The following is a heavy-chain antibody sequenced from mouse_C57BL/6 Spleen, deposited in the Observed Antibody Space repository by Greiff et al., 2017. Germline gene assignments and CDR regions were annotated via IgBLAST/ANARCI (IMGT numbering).Heavy chain of an antibody. J-gene: IGHJ2*01. CDR3: ARWLRYFDY. CDR2: ISGGGGNT. V-gene: IGHV5-9*01. D-gene: IGHD2-2*01. Sequence: EVKLQESGGGLVKPGGSLKLSCAASGFTFSSYTMSWVRQTPEKRLEWVATISGGGGNTYYPDSVKGRFTISRDNAKNTLYLQMSSLRSEDTALYYCARWLRYFDYWGQGTTLTVSS. CDR1: GFTFSSYT.